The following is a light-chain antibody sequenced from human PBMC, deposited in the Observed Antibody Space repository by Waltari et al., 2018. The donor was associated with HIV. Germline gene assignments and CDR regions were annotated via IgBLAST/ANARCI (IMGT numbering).Light chain of an antibody. CDR1: QSVLYRSNNRNY. V-gene: IGKV4-1*01. CDR3: QQYSTFPWT. J-gene: IGKJ1*01. CDR2: WAS. Sequence: DIEMTQSPDSLAVSLGERATINCKSSQSVLYRSNNRNYLAWFQQKPGQSPKLLISWASARESGVPARFSGGGSGTDFTLTIRSLQAEDVATYYCQQYSTFPWTFGQGTKVEIK.